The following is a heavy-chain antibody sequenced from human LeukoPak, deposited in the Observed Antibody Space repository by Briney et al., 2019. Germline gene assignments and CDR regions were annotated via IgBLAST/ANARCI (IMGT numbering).Heavy chain of an antibody. Sequence: TGGSLRLSCAASGFTFSDYWMHWVRQAPGKGLVWVSRVNRDGSSTSYADSVKGRFTVSRDNAKNTLSLQMNSLRAEDTAVYYCARDRSISAAGDTYWGQGTKVTVSS. CDR2: VNRDGSST. CDR3: ARDRSISAAGDTY. J-gene: IGHJ4*03. V-gene: IGHV3-74*01. CDR1: GFTFSDYW. D-gene: IGHD6-13*01.